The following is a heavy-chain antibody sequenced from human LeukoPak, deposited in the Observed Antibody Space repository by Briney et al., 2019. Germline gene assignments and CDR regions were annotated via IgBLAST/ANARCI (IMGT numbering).Heavy chain of an antibody. CDR3: AKVPPSITAAGNWLDP. V-gene: IGHV1-2*06. D-gene: IGHD6-13*01. CDR2: INPNTGGT. J-gene: IGHJ5*02. CDR1: GYTFTGYY. Sequence: ASVKVSCKASGYTFTGYYIHWVRQAPGQGLEWMGRINPNTGGTNYAQKFQGRVTMTRDTSTTTAYMELSRLTSDDTAIYYCAKVPPSITAAGNWLDPWGQGALVTVSS.